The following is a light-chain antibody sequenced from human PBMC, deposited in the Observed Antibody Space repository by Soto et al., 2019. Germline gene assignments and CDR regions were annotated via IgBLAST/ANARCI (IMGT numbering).Light chain of an antibody. CDR3: QQANSFPWT. CDR2: AAS. CDR1: QDIRGW. J-gene: IGKJ1*01. Sequence: DIQMAQSPSSVSSSVGDRVTITCRASQDIRGWLAWFQQKPGKAPNLLIYAASILQRGVPSRFSGSGSGTDFTLTITYLQPEDCATYYCQQANSFPWTCGQGTKVDIK. V-gene: IGKV1-12*01.